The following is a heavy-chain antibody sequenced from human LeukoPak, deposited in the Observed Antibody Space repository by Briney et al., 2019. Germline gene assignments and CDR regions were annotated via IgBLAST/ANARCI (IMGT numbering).Heavy chain of an antibody. CDR3: ARDHRWVSTTKYSSGWSASDY. D-gene: IGHD6-19*01. V-gene: IGHV3-11*01. Sequence: GGSLRLSCAASGFTFSDYYMSWIRQAPGKGLEWVSYISSSDSTIYYADSVKGRFTISRDNAKNSLYLQMNSLRAEDTAVYYCARDHRWVSTTKYSSGWSASDYWGQGTLVTVSS. CDR2: ISSSDSTI. J-gene: IGHJ4*02. CDR1: GFTFSDYY.